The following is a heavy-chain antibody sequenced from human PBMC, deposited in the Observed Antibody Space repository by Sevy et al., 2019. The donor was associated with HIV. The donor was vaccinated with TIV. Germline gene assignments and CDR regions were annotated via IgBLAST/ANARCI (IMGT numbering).Heavy chain of an antibody. Sequence: GGSLRLSCAASGFTFSIYCMRWVRQPPGKGLEWVAVIWYDGSNKYYADSVKGRFTISRDNSKNTLYLQMNSLRAEDKAVYYCAALTVDTAMVTDYWGQGTLVTVSS. CDR1: GFTFSIYC. V-gene: IGHV3-33*01. CDR3: AALTVDTAMVTDY. CDR2: IWYDGSNK. J-gene: IGHJ4*02. D-gene: IGHD5-18*01.